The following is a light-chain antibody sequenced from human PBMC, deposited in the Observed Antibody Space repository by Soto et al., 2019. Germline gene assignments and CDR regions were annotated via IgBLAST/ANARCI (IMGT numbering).Light chain of an antibody. Sequence: EIVLTQSPATLSLSPGERATLSCRASQSVSSYLAWYQQKPGQAPRLLIYDASNRATGIPARFSGSGSGTDFTLTISRPEAEGFAIYYCQQGNQLPPETSFGRGNKVEIK. CDR1: QSVSSY. V-gene: IGKV3-11*01. CDR3: QQGNQLPPETS. J-gene: IGKJ4*01. CDR2: DAS.